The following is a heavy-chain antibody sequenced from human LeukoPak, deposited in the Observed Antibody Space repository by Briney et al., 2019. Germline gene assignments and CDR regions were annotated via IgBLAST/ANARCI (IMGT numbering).Heavy chain of an antibody. CDR2: IIAYNGNT. CDR1: GYTFTSYG. J-gene: IGHJ3*02. CDR3: ARVEYSSSWYGGHDAFDI. D-gene: IGHD6-13*01. V-gene: IGHV1-18*01. Sequence: ASVKVSCKASGYTFTSYGISWVRQAPGQGLEWMGWIIAYNGNTNYAQKLQGRVTMTTDTPTSTAYMELRSLRSDDTAVYYCARVEYSSSWYGGHDAFDIWGQGTMVTVSS.